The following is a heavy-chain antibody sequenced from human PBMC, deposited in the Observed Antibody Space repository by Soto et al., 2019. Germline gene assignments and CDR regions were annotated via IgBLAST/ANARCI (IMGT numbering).Heavy chain of an antibody. V-gene: IGHV3-30*18. J-gene: IGHJ4*02. CDR2: ISYDGRNE. CDR3: AKGVAREPAYFDD. D-gene: IGHD3-10*01. Sequence: QVQMVESGGGVAQPGGSLRLSCAVSGFTFSAFAMYWVRQAPGKGLEWVALISYDGRNEDYAESVRGRFTISRDNSKNTLYLDMNSLSAEDSAVYFCAKGVAREPAYFDDWGQGTLVTVSS. CDR1: GFTFSAFA.